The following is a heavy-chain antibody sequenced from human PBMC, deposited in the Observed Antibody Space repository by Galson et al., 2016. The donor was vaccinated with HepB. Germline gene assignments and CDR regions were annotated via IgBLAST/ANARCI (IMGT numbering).Heavy chain of an antibody. V-gene: IGHV3-53*01. Sequence: SLRLSCAASGFTVSSNYMTWVRQAPGKGLEWVSVIYSGGNTNYADSVKGRFTISRDNSKNLLYLQMNSLRAEDTAVNYWARDRDAYSFYFDYWGRGTLVTVSS. CDR2: IYSGGNT. CDR1: GFTVSSNY. CDR3: ARDRDAYSFYFDY. J-gene: IGHJ4*02. D-gene: IGHD5-24*01.